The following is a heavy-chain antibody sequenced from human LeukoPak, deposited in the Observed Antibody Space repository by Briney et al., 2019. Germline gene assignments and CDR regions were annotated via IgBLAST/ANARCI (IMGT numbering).Heavy chain of an antibody. Sequence: GGSLRLSCAASGFTFSSNYMSWVRQAPGKGLEWVSVIYSGGSTYYADSVKGRFTISRDNSKNTLYLQMNSLRAEDTAVYYCARDSVVNWFDPWGQGTLVTVSS. CDR2: IYSGGST. J-gene: IGHJ5*02. CDR3: ARDSVVNWFDP. D-gene: IGHD4-23*01. CDR1: GFTFSSNY. V-gene: IGHV3-53*01.